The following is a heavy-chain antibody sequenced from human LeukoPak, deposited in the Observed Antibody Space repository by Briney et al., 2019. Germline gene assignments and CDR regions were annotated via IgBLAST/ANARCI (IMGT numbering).Heavy chain of an antibody. CDR1: GFTFSGYA. J-gene: IGHJ3*02. CDR3: AKDGTYYYDSSGYYGAFDI. CDR2: ISGSGGST. D-gene: IGHD3-22*01. V-gene: IGHV3-23*01. Sequence: PGGSLRLSCAASGFTFSGYAMSWVRQAPGKGLEWVSAISGSGGSTYYADSVKGRFTISRDNSKDTLYLQMNSLRAEDTAVYYCAKDGTYYYDSSGYYGAFDIWGQGTMVTVSS.